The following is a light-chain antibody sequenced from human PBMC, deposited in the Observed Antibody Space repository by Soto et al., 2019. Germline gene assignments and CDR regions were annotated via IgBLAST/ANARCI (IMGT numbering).Light chain of an antibody. V-gene: IGLV6-57*03. CDR2: EDD. Sequence: NFMLTQPHSVSESPGKTVTISFTRSSGSIASSYVQWHQQRPGSAPTTVIYEDDQRPSGVPDRFSGSIDSSSNSASLTISGLKTEDEADYYCQSYDSSFWVFGGGTKLTVL. J-gene: IGLJ3*02. CDR1: SGSIASSY. CDR3: QSYDSSFWV.